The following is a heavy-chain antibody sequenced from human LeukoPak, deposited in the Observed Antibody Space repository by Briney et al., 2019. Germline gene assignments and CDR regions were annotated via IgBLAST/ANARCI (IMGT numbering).Heavy chain of an antibody. CDR3: TRDTHFYDY. CDR1: GFSFNSYG. D-gene: IGHD2/OR15-2a*01. Sequence: GGSLRLSCATSGFSFNSYGVNWVRQAPGKGLEWVSYISVSDGTIYYADSVKGRFTISSDNAKNSLFLQMNSLRDEDTAIYYCTRDTHFYDYWGQGTLVTVSS. V-gene: IGHV3-48*02. J-gene: IGHJ4*02. CDR2: ISVSDGTI.